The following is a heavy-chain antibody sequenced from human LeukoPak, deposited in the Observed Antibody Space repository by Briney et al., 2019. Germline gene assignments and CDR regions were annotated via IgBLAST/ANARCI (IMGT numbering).Heavy chain of an antibody. D-gene: IGHD1-26*01. Sequence: PGGSLRLSCAASGFTFSSYSMNWVRQAPGKGLEWVSSISSSNSYIYYADSVKGRFTISRDNAKNSLYLQMNSLRAEDTAVYYCARDGLGAVPSYFDYWGQGTLVTVSS. J-gene: IGHJ4*02. V-gene: IGHV3-21*01. CDR1: GFTFSSYS. CDR3: ARDGLGAVPSYFDY. CDR2: ISSSNSYI.